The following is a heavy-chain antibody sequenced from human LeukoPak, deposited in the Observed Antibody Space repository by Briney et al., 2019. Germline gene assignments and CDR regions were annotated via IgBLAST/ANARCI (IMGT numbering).Heavy chain of an antibody. V-gene: IGHV3-20*01. J-gene: IGHJ4*02. CDR3: ARVNDGYSSGWYNY. CDR1: GFTFDDYG. Sequence: GGSLRLSCAISGFTFDDYGMRCVRQAPGRGLEWLSGISWKAGSTGYADCVKARFTISRDNAKHSLYLQMNSLRPEGTALYHCARVNDGYSSGWYNYWGQGTLVTVSS. D-gene: IGHD6-19*01. CDR2: ISWKAGST.